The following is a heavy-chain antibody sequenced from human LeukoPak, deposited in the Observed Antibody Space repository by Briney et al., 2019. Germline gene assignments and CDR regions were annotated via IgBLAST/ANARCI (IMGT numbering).Heavy chain of an antibody. Sequence: GASVKVSCKASGYIFTGYYMHWVRQAPGQGLEWMGWINPNSGGTNYAQKFQGRVTMTRDTSISTAYMELSRLRSDDTAVYYCARVDDSSGYEGAFDIWGQGTMVTVSS. CDR1: GYIFTGYY. CDR3: ARVDDSSGYEGAFDI. J-gene: IGHJ3*02. D-gene: IGHD3-22*01. CDR2: INPNSGGT. V-gene: IGHV1-2*02.